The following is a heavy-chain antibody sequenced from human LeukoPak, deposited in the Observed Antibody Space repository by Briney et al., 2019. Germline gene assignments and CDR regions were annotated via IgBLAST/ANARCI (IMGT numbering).Heavy chain of an antibody. CDR2: IYHSGST. D-gene: IGHD3-3*01. CDR3: AKLTWNTYYTAYYFDY. Sequence: ASETLSLTCAVTGGSISSSNWWSWVRQPPGKGLEWIGEIYHSGSTDYNPSLKSRVTMSVDKSKNQFSLNLSSVTAADTVMYYCAKLTWNTYYTAYYFDYWGQGTLVTVSS. V-gene: IGHV4-4*02. CDR1: GGSISSSNW. J-gene: IGHJ4*02.